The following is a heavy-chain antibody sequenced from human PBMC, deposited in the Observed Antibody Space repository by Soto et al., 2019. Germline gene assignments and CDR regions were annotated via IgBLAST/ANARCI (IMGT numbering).Heavy chain of an antibody. CDR2: IYSSENT. V-gene: IGHV4-39*01. D-gene: IGHD2-2*03. Sequence: QLQLQESGPGLVKPSETLSLTCTVSGGSVSSNSYSWGWIRQSPGKGLEWIGTIYSSENTYYNPSLLRRVTISVDTSKNEFSLRLSSVTAADTAVYYCARLNGYCISTNCHGYNGMDVWGQGTTVTVSS. J-gene: IGHJ6*02. CDR1: GGSVSSNSYS. CDR3: ARLNGYCISTNCHGYNGMDV.